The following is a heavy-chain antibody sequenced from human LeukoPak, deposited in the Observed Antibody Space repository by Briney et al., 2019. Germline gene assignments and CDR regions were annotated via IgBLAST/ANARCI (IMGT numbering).Heavy chain of an antibody. CDR3: ARHVVPAAQSSYMDV. D-gene: IGHD2-2*01. Sequence: PSETLSLTCAVSGYSISSGYYGGWIRQPPGKGLEGIGSIYHSGSTYYNPSLKSRVTISVDTSKNQFSLKLNSVTAADTSLYYCARHVVPAAQSSYMDVWGKGTTVTVSS. J-gene: IGHJ6*03. CDR1: GYSISSGYY. V-gene: IGHV4-38-2*01. CDR2: IYHSGST.